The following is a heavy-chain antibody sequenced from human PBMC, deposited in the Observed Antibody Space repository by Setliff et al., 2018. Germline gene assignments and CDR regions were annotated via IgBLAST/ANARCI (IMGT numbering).Heavy chain of an antibody. J-gene: IGHJ4*02. CDR3: ATRLGDF. CDR2: IKDKSDGGTT. Sequence: PGGSLRLSCAGSGFNFTHAWMNWVRQAPGKGLEWVGRIKDKSDGGTTNYGAPVKGRFTISRDDSRNTLYLQMNSLKTEDTAVYFCATRLGDFWGQGTLVTVS. V-gene: IGHV3-15*01. CDR1: GFNFTHAW.